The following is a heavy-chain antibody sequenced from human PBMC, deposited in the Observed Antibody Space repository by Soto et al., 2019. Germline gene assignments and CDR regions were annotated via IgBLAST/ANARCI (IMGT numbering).Heavy chain of an antibody. V-gene: IGHV4-30-4*01. CDR3: ARGVGATMTVVRFDP. Sequence: TLSLTCTVSGASVSSGDYYWSWFRQSPGKGLEWIGHIYYSGSAFYNPSLKSRVSISADTSKNQFSLKLSSVTAADTAAYYCARGVGATMTVVRFDPWGQGTLVTVSS. D-gene: IGHD3-22*01. CDR1: GASVSSGDYY. J-gene: IGHJ5*02. CDR2: IYYSGSA.